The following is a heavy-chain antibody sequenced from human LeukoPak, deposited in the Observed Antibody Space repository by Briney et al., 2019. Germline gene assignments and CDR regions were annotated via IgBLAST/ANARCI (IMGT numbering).Heavy chain of an antibody. J-gene: IGHJ4*02. Sequence: SETLSLTCAVYGGSFSGYYWSWIRQPPGKGLEWIGEINHSGSTNYNPSLKSRVTISVDTSKNQFSLKLSSVTAADTAVYYCARASIAAAPRGYFDYWGQGTLVTVSS. CDR1: GGSFSGYY. CDR3: ARASIAAAPRGYFDY. V-gene: IGHV4-34*01. D-gene: IGHD6-13*01. CDR2: INHSGST.